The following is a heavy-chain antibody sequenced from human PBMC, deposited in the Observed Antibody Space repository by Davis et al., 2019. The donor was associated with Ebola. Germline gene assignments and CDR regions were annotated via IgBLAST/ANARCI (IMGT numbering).Heavy chain of an antibody. CDR2: ISAYNGNT. Sequence: ASVKVSCKASGYSFKNYAISWVRQAPGQGLEWMGWISAYNGNTNYAQKVQGRVTMTTDTSTGTAYLDLRSLRSDDTAVYFCARTSIVGTTTTASDIWGQGTLVTVFS. D-gene: IGHD1-26*01. CDR1: GYSFKNYA. V-gene: IGHV1-18*01. J-gene: IGHJ3*02. CDR3: ARTSIVGTTTTASDI.